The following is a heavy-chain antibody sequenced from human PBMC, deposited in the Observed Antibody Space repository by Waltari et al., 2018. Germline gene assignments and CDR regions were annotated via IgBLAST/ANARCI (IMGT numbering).Heavy chain of an antibody. V-gene: IGHV3-48*03. CDR3: ARDRYYYDSSGYYVGAGYGMDV. CDR1: GFTFSSYE. Sequence: EVQLVESGGGLVQPGGSLRLSCAASGFTFSSYEMNWVRQAPGKGLEWVSYISSSGSTIYYADSVKGRFTISRDNAKNSLYLQMNSLRAEDTAVYYCARDRYYYDSSGYYVGAGYGMDVWGQGTTVTVSS. CDR2: ISSSGSTI. D-gene: IGHD3-22*01. J-gene: IGHJ6*02.